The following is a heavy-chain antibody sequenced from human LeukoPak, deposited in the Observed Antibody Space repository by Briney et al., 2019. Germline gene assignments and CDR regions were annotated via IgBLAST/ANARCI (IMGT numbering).Heavy chain of an antibody. CDR2: IRYDGSKK. CDR1: GFIFSSYG. D-gene: IGHD3-22*01. J-gene: IGHJ4*02. V-gene: IGHV3-30*02. Sequence: GGSLRLSCAASGFIFSSYGMHWVRQAPGKGLEWVAFIRYDGSKKYYADSVKGRFTISRDNSKNTLSLQMNSLRADDTAIYYCTRSGYRHPYHFESWGQGTLVIVSS. CDR3: TRSGYRHPYHFES.